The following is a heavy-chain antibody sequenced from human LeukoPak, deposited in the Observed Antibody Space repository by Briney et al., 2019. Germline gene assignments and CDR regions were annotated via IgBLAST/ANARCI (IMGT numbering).Heavy chain of an antibody. V-gene: IGHV1-69*05. J-gene: IGHJ4*02. CDR3: ARGDCYDSSGYFPGMNY. Sequence: SVKVSCKASGGTFSSYAISWVRQAPGQGLEWMGRIIPIFGTANYAQKFQGRVTMTTDTSTSTAYMELRSLRSDDTAVYFCARGDCYDSSGYFPGMNYWGQGTLVTVSS. D-gene: IGHD3-22*01. CDR1: GGTFSSYA. CDR2: IIPIFGTA.